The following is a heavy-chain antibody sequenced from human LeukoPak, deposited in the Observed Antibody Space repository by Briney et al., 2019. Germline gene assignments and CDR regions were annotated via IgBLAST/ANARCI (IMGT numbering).Heavy chain of an antibody. CDR2: IRSKANSYAT. CDR3: TRSYDYYDSSGYYPDFYYYYMDV. Sequence: GGSLRLSCAASGFTFSSYEMNWVRQASGKGLEWVGRIRSKANSYATAYAASVKGRFTISRDDSKNTAYLQMNSLKTEDTAVYYCTRSYDYYDSSGYYPDFYYYYMDVWGKGTTVTVSS. V-gene: IGHV3-73*01. CDR1: GFTFSSYE. D-gene: IGHD3-22*01. J-gene: IGHJ6*03.